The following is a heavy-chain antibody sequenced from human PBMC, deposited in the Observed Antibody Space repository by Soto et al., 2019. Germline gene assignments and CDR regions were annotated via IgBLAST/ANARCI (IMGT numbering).Heavy chain of an antibody. CDR3: ASKDMATLSGNS. CDR2: INHSGST. CDR1: GGSFSHYH. V-gene: IGHV4-34*01. Sequence: QVQLQQWGAGLLTTSETLSLTCAVYGGSFSHYHWSWIRQPPGKGLEWIGEINHSGSTNYNPSLKSRVTISVQTSKKQFSLKRDSVTAADTAVYYCASKDMATLSGNSWGQGTLVTVSS. J-gene: IGHJ4*02. D-gene: IGHD3-10*01.